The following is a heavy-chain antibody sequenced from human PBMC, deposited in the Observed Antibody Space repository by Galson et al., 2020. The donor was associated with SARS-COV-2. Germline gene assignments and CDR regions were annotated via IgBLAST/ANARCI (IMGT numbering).Heavy chain of an antibody. CDR2: VSDTGGNT. Sequence: GGSLRLSCEASGFTFNDYAMHWVRQAPGRGLEWVAIVSDTGGNTYYADSVKGRFTILRDNAKNTLYLNLHSLRPDDTAVYYCAKAPTTVPGFYYYYGIDVRGQGTTVTVSS. CDR3: AKAPTTVPGFYYYYGIDV. D-gene: IGHD2-2*01. CDR1: GFTFNDYA. J-gene: IGHJ6*02. V-gene: IGHV3-23*01.